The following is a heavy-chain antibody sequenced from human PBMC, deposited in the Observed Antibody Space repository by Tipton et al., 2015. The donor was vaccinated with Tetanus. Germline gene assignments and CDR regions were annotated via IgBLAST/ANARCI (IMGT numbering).Heavy chain of an antibody. V-gene: IGHV5-51*01. D-gene: IGHD3-9*01. CDR1: GYNFTIYW. J-gene: IGHJ2*01. CDR3: ARRRSAILSGSYHWYFDV. Sequence: VQLVQSGAEVKKPGESLKISCKPSGYNFTIYWIGWVRQMPGKGLEWMGVINPTDYQTSYNPSFEGQVTISADRSINTAYLQWNSLKTSDTAMYFCARRRSAILSGSYHWYFDVWGRGTLLTVSS. CDR2: INPTDYQT.